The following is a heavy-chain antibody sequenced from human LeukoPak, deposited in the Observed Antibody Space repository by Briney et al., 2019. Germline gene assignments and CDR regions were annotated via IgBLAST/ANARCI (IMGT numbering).Heavy chain of an antibody. J-gene: IGHJ4*02. CDR1: GGSISSHF. CDR2: IYYSGST. CDR3: ARRVGATEDFDY. Sequence: SETLSLTCTVSGGSISSHFWGWIRQPPGKGLEWIGSIYYSGSTYYNPSLKSRVTISVDTSKNQFSLKLSSVTAADTAVYYCARRVGATEDFDYWGQGTLVTVPS. D-gene: IGHD1-26*01. V-gene: IGHV4-39*01.